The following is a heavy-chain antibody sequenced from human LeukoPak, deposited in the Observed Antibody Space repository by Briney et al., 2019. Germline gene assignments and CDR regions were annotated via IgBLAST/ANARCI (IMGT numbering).Heavy chain of an antibody. Sequence: NPSETLSLTCTVSGYSISSGYYWGWIRQPPGKGLEWIGSIYHSGSTYYNPSLKSRVTISVDTSKNQFSLKLSSVTAADTAVYYCARSRYCSGGSCYVGVPIHPRGYGFDPWGQGTLVTVSS. J-gene: IGHJ5*02. CDR1: GYSISSGYY. CDR3: ARSRYCSGGSCYVGVPIHPRGYGFDP. D-gene: IGHD2-15*01. CDR2: IYHSGST. V-gene: IGHV4-38-2*02.